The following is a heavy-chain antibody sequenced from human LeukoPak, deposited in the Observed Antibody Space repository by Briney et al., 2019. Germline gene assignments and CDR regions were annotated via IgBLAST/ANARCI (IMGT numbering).Heavy chain of an antibody. V-gene: IGHV3-72*01. CDR3: TRRNWNSHDY. CDR1: GFIFSDHY. J-gene: IGHJ4*02. CDR2: TRNKANGYTT. Sequence: GGSLRLSCAASGFIFSDHYMDWVCQAPGKGLEWVGRTRNKANGYTTEYAASVKGRFTISRDDSKNSLYLQMNSLRTEDTAVYYCTRRNWNSHDYWGQGTLVTVSS. D-gene: IGHD1-1*01.